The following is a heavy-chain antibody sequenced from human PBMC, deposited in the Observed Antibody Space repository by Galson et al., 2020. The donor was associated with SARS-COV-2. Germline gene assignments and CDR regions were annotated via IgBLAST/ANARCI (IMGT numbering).Heavy chain of an antibody. CDR1: GGSSRGYY. D-gene: IGHD1-26*01. CDR2: INHSGRT. CDR3: ARGHRGVVAAPNLGLGPYYSYYYMDV. V-gene: IGHV4-34*01. J-gene: IGHJ6*03. Sequence: SQTLSLTCAVSGGSSRGYYWSWIRQPPGKGLEWFGEINHSGRTNYNPSPQIRVTISVDTSKNLFSLNLRSVTAADTALDYCARGHRGVVAAPNLGLGPYYSYYYMDVWGKGTTVTVSS.